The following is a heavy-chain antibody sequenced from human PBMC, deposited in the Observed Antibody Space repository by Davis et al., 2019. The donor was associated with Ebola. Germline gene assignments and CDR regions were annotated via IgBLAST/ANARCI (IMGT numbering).Heavy chain of an antibody. CDR3: ARHSPPYYDFWSGYGDY. J-gene: IGHJ4*02. D-gene: IGHD3-3*01. V-gene: IGHV5-10-1*01. CDR2: IDPSDSYT. CDR1: GYSFTSYW. Sequence: KVSCKGSGYSFTSYWISWVRQMPGKGLEWMGRIDPSDSYTNYSPSFQGHVTISADKSISTAYLQWSSLKASDTAMYYCARHSPPYYDFWSGYGDYWGQGTLVTVSS.